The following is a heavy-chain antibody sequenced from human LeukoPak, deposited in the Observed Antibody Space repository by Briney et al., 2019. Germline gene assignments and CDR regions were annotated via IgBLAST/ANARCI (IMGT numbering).Heavy chain of an antibody. Sequence: PGESLSLSCAASGFTFSSYGLNWVRQAPGKGLEWVSTISSGGHIYYEDSVKGRFTISRDNAKNSLYLQMNSLRAEDTAVYYCARDQDGGKYYYESSGYSHGGQGILVTVSS. CDR1: GFTFSSYG. J-gene: IGHJ4*02. D-gene: IGHD3-22*01. V-gene: IGHV3-21*01. CDR3: ARDQDGGKYYYESSGYSH. CDR2: ISSGGHI.